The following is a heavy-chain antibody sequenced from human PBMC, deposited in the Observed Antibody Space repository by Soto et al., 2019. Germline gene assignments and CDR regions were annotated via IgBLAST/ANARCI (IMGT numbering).Heavy chain of an antibody. V-gene: IGHV5-10-1*01. D-gene: IGHD4-4*01. CDR3: ARTVANYYYNGMDV. CDR1: AYSFTSYW. J-gene: IGHJ6*02. Sequence: GESLKISCKGSAYSFTSYWISWVRQMPGKGLEWMGRIDPSDSYTNYSPSFQGHVTISADKSISTAYLQWSSLKASDTAMYYCARTVANYYYNGMDVWGQGTTVTVSS. CDR2: IDPSDSYT.